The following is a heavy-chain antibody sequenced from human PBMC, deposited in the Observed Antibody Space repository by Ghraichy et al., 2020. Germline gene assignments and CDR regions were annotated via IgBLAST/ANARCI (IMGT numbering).Heavy chain of an antibody. V-gene: IGHV3-21*01. CDR1: GFTFSSYS. Sequence: GGSLRLSCAASGFTFSSYSMNWVRQAPGKGLEWVSSISSSSSYIYYADSVKGRFTISRDNAKNSLYLQMNSLRAEDTAVYYCARLWGYSGYDLDPLDYWGQGTLVTVSS. CDR3: ARLWGYSGYDLDPLDY. J-gene: IGHJ4*02. D-gene: IGHD5-12*01. CDR2: ISSSSSYI.